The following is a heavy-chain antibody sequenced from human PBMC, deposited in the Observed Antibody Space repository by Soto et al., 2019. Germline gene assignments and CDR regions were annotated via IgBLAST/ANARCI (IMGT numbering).Heavy chain of an antibody. V-gene: IGHV3-23*01. D-gene: IGHD6-13*01. Sequence: GGSLRLSCAASGFTFSSYATSWVRQAPGKGLEWVSAISGSGGSTYYSDSVKGRFTISRDNSKNTLYLQMNSLRAEDTAVYYCAKDTQQYSSSWFAYYYYGMDVWGQGTTVTVSS. CDR3: AKDTQQYSSSWFAYYYYGMDV. J-gene: IGHJ6*02. CDR2: ISGSGGST. CDR1: GFTFSSYA.